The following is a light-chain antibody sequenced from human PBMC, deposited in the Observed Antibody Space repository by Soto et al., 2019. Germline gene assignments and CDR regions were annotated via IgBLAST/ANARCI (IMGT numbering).Light chain of an antibody. CDR3: QQYGSSPIT. Sequence: EIVLTQSPATLSVSPGERVTLSCRASQSVDINLAWYQQKPGQAPRLLIYGASNRATGIPDRFSGSGSGTDFTLTISRLEPEDFAVYYCQQYGSSPITFGQGTRREIK. V-gene: IGKV3-20*01. J-gene: IGKJ5*01. CDR2: GAS. CDR1: QSVDIN.